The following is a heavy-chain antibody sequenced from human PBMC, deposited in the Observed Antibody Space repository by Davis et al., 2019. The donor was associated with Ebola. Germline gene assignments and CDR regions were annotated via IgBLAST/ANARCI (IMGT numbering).Heavy chain of an antibody. CDR3: AKVDSSGYYPEY. V-gene: IGHV3-33*06. Sequence: PGGSLRLSCAASGFTFSTYGMHWVRQAPGKGLEWVAVIWHDGSNKYYADSVKGRFTISRDNSKNTLYLQMNSLRAEDTAMYYCAKVDSSGYYPEYWGQGTLVTVSS. CDR2: IWHDGSNK. J-gene: IGHJ4*02. CDR1: GFTFSTYG. D-gene: IGHD3-22*01.